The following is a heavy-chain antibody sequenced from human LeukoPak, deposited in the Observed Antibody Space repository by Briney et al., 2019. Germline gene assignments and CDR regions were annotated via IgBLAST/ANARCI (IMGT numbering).Heavy chain of an antibody. V-gene: IGHV4-4*02. J-gene: IGHJ3*02. CDR2: IYHSGST. CDR1: GGSISSDNW. CDR3: ARRLGPFAFDI. Sequence: SETLSLTCAVSGGSISSDNWWSWVRQPPGKGLEWIGEIYHSGSTNYNPSLKSRVTISVDKSKNQFSLELISVTAADTAVYYCARRLGPFAFDIWGQGTMVTVSS. D-gene: IGHD2/OR15-2a*01.